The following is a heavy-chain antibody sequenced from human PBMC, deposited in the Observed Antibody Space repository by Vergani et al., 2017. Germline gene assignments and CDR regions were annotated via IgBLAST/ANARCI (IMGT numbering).Heavy chain of an antibody. J-gene: IGHJ4*02. CDR1: GFTFSRYG. CDR3: ARGPAKDYGDYDHFDY. D-gene: IGHD4-17*01. CDR2: RWYDGSNK. Sequence: QVQLVESGGGVVQPGRSLRLSCAASGFTFSRYGMNWVRQAPGKGLEWVADRWYDGSNKYYADSVKGRFTISTDNSKNTLYLQMNSLRAEDTAVYYCARGPAKDYGDYDHFDYWGQGTLVTVSS. V-gene: IGHV3-33*01.